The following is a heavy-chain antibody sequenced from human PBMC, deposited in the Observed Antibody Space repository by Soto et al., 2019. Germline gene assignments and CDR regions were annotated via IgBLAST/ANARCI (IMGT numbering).Heavy chain of an antibody. J-gene: IGHJ4*02. CDR1: GYSISSGYY. Sequence: KPSETLSLTCAVSGYSISSGYYWGWIRQPPGKGLEWIGSIYHSGSTYYNPSLKSRVTISVDTSKNQFSLKLSSVTAADTAVYYCAKTSSGWYLAYWGQGTLVTVSS. CDR3: AKTSSGWYLAY. V-gene: IGHV4-38-2*01. CDR2: IYHSGST. D-gene: IGHD6-19*01.